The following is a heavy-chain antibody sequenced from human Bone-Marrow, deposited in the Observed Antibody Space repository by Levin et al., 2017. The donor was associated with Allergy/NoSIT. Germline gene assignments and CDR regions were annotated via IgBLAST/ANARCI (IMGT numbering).Heavy chain of an antibody. CDR2: IIPILGIA. J-gene: IGHJ4*02. D-gene: IGHD5-12*01. Sequence: GGSLRLSCKASGGTFSSYTISWVRQAPGQGLEWMGRIIPILGIANYAQKFQGRVTITADKSTSTAYMELSSLRSEDTAVYYCARVFSGYDYWGYFDYWGQGTLVTVSS. CDR1: GGTFSSYT. V-gene: IGHV1-69*02. CDR3: ARVFSGYDYWGYFDY.